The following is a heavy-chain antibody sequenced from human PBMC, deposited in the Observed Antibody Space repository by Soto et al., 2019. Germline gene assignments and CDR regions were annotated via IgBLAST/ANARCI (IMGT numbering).Heavy chain of an antibody. CDR3: AKRRRSLYSSRSSWYRARDSYYYYGMDV. CDR1: GFAFRSDA. V-gene: IGHV3-23*01. Sequence: GGPLRLPGSASGFAFRSDAMCWVRQAPVNGLEWVSAISGSGGSADYSDSVKGRFTISRDHSKNTLYLQMNSLRAEDTAVYYCAKRRRSLYSSRSSWYRARDSYYYYGMDVWGQGTTVIVP. D-gene: IGHD6-13*01. J-gene: IGHJ6*02. CDR2: ISGSGGSA.